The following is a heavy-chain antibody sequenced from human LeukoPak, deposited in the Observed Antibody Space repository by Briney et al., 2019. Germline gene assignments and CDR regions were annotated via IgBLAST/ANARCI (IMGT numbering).Heavy chain of an antibody. V-gene: IGHV4-61*02. Sequence: PSETLSLTCTVSGGSISSGSYYWSWIRQPAGKGLEWIGRIYTSGSTNYNPSLKSRVTISVDTSKNQFSLKLSSVTAADTAMYYCARDPLHRFFDYWGQGTLVTVSS. CDR3: ARDPLHRFFDY. CDR2: IYTSGST. J-gene: IGHJ4*02. CDR1: GGSISSGSYY.